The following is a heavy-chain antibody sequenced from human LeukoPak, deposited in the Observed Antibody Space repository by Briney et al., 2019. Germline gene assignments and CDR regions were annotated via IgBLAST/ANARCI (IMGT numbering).Heavy chain of an antibody. CDR2: TSYDGSNK. J-gene: IGHJ4*02. V-gene: IGHV3-30*04. D-gene: IGHD5-12*01. CDR3: ASEPAYSGYADYFDY. CDR1: GFTFSSYA. Sequence: GGSLRLSCAASGFTFSSYAMHWVRQAPGKGLESVAVTSYDGSNKYYADSVKGRFTISRDNSKNTLYLQMNSLRAEDTAVYYCASEPAYSGYADYFDYWGQGTLVTVSS.